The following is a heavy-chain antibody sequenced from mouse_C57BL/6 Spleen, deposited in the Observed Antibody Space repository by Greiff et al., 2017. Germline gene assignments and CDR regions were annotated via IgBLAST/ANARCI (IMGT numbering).Heavy chain of an antibody. CDR3: ARRGGKGGYFDV. J-gene: IGHJ1*03. CDR1: GFTFSSYG. CDR2: ISSGGSYT. Sequence: EVNLVESGGDLVKPGGSLKLSCAASGFTFSSYGMSWVRQTPDKRLEWVATISSGGSYTYYPDSVKGRFTISRDNAKNTLYLQMSSLKSEDTAMYYCARRGGKGGYFDVWGTGTTVTVSS. D-gene: IGHD1-3*01. V-gene: IGHV5-6*02.